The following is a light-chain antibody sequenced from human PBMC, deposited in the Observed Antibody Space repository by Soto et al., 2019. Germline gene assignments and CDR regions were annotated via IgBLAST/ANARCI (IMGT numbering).Light chain of an antibody. CDR3: QQSSTTPWT. J-gene: IGKJ1*01. CDR2: SAS. Sequence: DIQMTQSPSSLSAYVGDRVTITCRASQSISSFLSWYQQKPGKAPKLLMYSASSLQSGVPSRFSGSGSGTHFTLTISSLQPEDFATYYCQQSSTTPWTFGQGTKVEIK. V-gene: IGKV1-39*01. CDR1: QSISSF.